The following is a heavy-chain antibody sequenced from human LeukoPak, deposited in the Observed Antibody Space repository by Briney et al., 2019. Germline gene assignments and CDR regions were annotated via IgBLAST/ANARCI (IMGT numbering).Heavy chain of an antibody. V-gene: IGHV1-3*01. CDR1: GYTFTSYA. CDR3: ARMYYYDSSAPYYFDY. Sequence: ASVKVSCKASGYTFTSYAMHWVRQAPGQRLEWMGWINAGNGNTKYSQKFQGRVTITRDTSASTACMELSSLRSEDTAVYYCARMYYYDSSAPYYFDYWGQGTLVTVSS. D-gene: IGHD3-22*01. CDR2: INAGNGNT. J-gene: IGHJ4*02.